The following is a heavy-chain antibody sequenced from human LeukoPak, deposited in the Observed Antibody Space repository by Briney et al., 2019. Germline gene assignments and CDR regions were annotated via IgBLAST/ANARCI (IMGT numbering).Heavy chain of an antibody. CDR1: GGSISSGGYY. CDR2: IYHSGST. Sequence: PSQTLSLTCNVSGGSISSGGYYWSWIRQPPGKGLEWIGYIYHSGSTYYNPSLKSRVTISVDRSKNQFSLKLSSVTAADTAVYYCARAPYSSYGDYWGQGTLVTVAS. V-gene: IGHV4-30-2*01. J-gene: IGHJ4*02. CDR3: ARAPYSSYGDY. D-gene: IGHD3-22*01.